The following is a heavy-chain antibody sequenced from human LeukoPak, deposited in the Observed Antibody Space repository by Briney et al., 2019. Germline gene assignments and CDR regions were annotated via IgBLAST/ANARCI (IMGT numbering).Heavy chain of an antibody. Sequence: GESLKISCKGSGYSFTSSWIGWVRQMPGKGLEGMGIFFPGGSATRYRPSFQGQVTISAAQSISTTSLQWSSLKASDTAMYYCARHQGYYYYYYGMDVWGQGTTVTVSS. CDR3: ARHQGYYYYYYGMDV. CDR1: GYSFTSSW. V-gene: IGHV5-51*01. CDR2: FFPGGSAT. J-gene: IGHJ6*02.